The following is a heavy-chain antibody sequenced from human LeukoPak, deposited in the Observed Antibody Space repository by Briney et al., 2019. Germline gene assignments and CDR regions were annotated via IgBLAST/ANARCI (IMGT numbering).Heavy chain of an antibody. CDR1: GGSISSYY. CDR2: IYYSA. CDR3: ARASGYYVNH. J-gene: IGHJ5*02. D-gene: IGHD5-18*01. V-gene: IGHV4-59*01. Sequence: SETLSLTCSVSGGSISSYYWSWIRRPPGKGPEWIGYIYYSANYNPSLKSRVTISVDRSKNQFSLNLTSVTAADTAVYYCARASGYYVNHWGQGTLVTVSS.